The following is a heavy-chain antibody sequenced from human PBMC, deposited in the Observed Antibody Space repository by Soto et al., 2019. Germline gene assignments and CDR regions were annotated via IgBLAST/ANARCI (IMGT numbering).Heavy chain of an antibody. CDR3: ARSVYSGYVRFDQ. V-gene: IGHV3-11*06. D-gene: IGHD5-12*01. CDR2: ISGSGNYT. CDR1: GFTFSDFY. J-gene: IGHJ4*02. Sequence: GGSLRLSCAASGFTFSDFYMSWVRQAPGKGLEWVSYISGSGNYTKYADSVKGRFTISRDHAKNSLYLQMDSLRVDDTAVYYCARSVYSGYVRFDQWGQGSLVTVSS.